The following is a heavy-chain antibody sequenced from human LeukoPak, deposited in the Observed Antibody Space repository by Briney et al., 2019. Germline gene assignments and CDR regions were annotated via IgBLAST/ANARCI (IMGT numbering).Heavy chain of an antibody. CDR1: GFTFSSYA. CDR2: ISYDRSNK. CDR3: ARDPGGRSSSSFY. V-gene: IGHV3-30-3*01. Sequence: PGGSLRLSCAASGFTFSSYAMHWVRQAPGKGLEWVAVISYDRSNKYYADSVKGRFTISRDNSKNTLYLQMNSLRAEDTAVYYCARDPGGRSSSSFYWGQGTLVTVSS. D-gene: IGHD6-6*01. J-gene: IGHJ4*02.